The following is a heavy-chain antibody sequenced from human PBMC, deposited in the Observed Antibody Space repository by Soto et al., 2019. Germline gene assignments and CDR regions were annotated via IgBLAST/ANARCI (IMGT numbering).Heavy chain of an antibody. D-gene: IGHD2-2*01. J-gene: IGHJ6*03. CDR2: ITPSGGST. Sequence: QVQLVQSGAEVKKPGASVKVSCKASGYTFTSYYMHWVRQAPGQGREWMGMITPSGGSTSYAQKFQGRVTMTRDTSTSTFYMELSSLRSEDTAVYSCAGGYCSSTSCYAYYMDVWGKGTTVTVSS. CDR3: AGGYCSSTSCYAYYMDV. V-gene: IGHV1-46*03. CDR1: GYTFTSYY.